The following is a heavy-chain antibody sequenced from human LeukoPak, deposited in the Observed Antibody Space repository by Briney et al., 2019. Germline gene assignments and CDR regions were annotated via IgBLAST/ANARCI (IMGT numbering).Heavy chain of an antibody. V-gene: IGHV3-23*01. CDR1: GFTFSSYA. D-gene: IGHD7-27*01. CDR3: AKGPNWAY. CDR2: IGGSGGST. J-gene: IGHJ4*02. Sequence: GGSLRLSCAASGFTFSSYAMSWVRQAPGKGLEWVSSIGGSGGSTYYADSVKGRFTVSRGNSKNTLYLQMNSLRAEDTAVYYCAKGPNWAYWGQGTLVTVSS.